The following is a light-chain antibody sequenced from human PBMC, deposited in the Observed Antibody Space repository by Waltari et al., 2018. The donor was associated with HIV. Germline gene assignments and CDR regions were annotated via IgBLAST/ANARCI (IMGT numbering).Light chain of an antibody. CDR1: QSVLFSANNKNY. CDR2: WAS. Sequence: DIVMTQSPVSLAVSLGERATINCKSNQSVLFSANNKNYLAWYLQKPGQPPQLLIYWASTRESGGPDRSSGSRSGTDFTLTISSLQAEDVAVYYCQQYYSLPRTFGQGTKVEIK. CDR3: QQYYSLPRT. J-gene: IGKJ1*01. V-gene: IGKV4-1*01.